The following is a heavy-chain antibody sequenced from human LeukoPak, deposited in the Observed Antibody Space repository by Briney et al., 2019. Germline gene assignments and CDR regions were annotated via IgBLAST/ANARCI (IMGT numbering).Heavy chain of an antibody. Sequence: SETLSLTCTVSGGSISSYYWSWIRQPPGKGLEWIGYIYYSGSTNYNPSLKSRVTISVDTSKNQFSLKLSSVTAADTAVYYCARDRSPYSSSSGGLGWFDPWGQGTLVTVSS. V-gene: IGHV4-59*01. CDR1: GGSISSYY. J-gene: IGHJ5*02. CDR2: IYYSGST. D-gene: IGHD6-6*01. CDR3: ARDRSPYSSSSGGLGWFDP.